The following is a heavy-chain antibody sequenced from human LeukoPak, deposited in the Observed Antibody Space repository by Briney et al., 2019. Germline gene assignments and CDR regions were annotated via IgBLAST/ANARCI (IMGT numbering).Heavy chain of an antibody. V-gene: IGHV1-2*02. CDR1: GYTFTDYY. CDR2: INPSSGGT. Sequence: ASVTVSCKASGYTFTDYYVHWVRQAPGQGLEWMGWINPSSGGTNSAQQFQGRVTMARDTSTSTAYMELSRLTSDDTAMYYCARAAPRDYAGGSWFFDWFDPWGQGTLVTVSS. D-gene: IGHD2-15*01. CDR3: ARAAPRDYAGGSWFFDWFDP. J-gene: IGHJ5*02.